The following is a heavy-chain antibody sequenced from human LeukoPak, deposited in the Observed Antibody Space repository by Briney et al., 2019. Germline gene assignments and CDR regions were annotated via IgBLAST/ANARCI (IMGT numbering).Heavy chain of an antibody. J-gene: IGHJ6*04. CDR1: GFTFSSYD. Sequence: QPGGSLRLSCAASGFTFSSYDMHWVRQVTGRGLEWVSAIDTASNTYYPGSVKGRFTISRENAKNSVYLQMNSLRAGDTAVYYCAREDIVVMVAAGVPPDVWGKGTTVTVSS. V-gene: IGHV3-13*01. CDR2: IDTASNT. CDR3: AREDIVVMVAAGVPPDV. D-gene: IGHD2-15*01.